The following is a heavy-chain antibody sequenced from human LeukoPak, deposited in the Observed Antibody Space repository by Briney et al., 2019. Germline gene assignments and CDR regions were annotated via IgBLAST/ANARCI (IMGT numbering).Heavy chain of an antibody. D-gene: IGHD3-16*02. CDR2: ISAYNGNT. CDR1: GYTFTSYG. J-gene: IGHJ4*02. Sequence: GASVKVSCKASGYTFTSYGISWVRQAPGQGLEWMGWISAYNGNTNYAQKLQGRVTMTTDTSTSTAYMELRSLRSDDTAVYYCARDGQITFGGVIVIPIGYWGQGTLVTVSS. V-gene: IGHV1-18*01. CDR3: ARDGQITFGGVIVIPIGY.